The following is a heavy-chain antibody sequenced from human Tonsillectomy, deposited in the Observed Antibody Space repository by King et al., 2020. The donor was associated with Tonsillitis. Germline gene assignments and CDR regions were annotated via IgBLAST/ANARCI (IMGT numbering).Heavy chain of an antibody. D-gene: IGHD3-22*01. CDR1: GFTFSNYV. CDR2: ISYDGSNK. J-gene: IGHJ2*01. CDR3: AKCPTKFYDSSGYWFGNWYFDL. V-gene: IGHV3-30*18. Sequence: VQLVESGGGVVQPGRSLRLSCAASGFTFSNYVIHWVRQAPGKGLEWVAVISYDGSNKYYADSVKGRFTISRDNSKNRLYLQMNSLRAEDTAVYYCAKCPTKFYDSSGYWFGNWYFDLWGRGTLVTVSS.